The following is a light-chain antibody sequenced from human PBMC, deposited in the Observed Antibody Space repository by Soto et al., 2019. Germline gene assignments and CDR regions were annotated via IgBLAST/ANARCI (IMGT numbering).Light chain of an antibody. V-gene: IGKV3-15*01. CDR3: QQYNEWALT. J-gene: IGKJ4*02. Sequence: EIVMTQSPVTLSVSPGERATLSCRASQSVSSNLAWYQKKPGQAPRLLIDGASIRATGIPARFSGSGSGTEFTLTISSLQSEDFAVYYCQQYNEWALTFGGGTKV. CDR1: QSVSSN. CDR2: GAS.